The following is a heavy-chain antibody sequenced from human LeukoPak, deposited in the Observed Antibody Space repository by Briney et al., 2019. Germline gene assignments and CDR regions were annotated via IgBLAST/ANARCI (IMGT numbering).Heavy chain of an antibody. Sequence: GGSLRLSCAASGFTVSSNYMSWVRQAPGKGLEWVSVIYSGGSTYYADSVKGRFTISRDNSKNTLYLQMNSLRAEDTAVYYCARALFSSGWYPSAYYFDYWGQGTLVTVSS. CDR2: IYSGGST. V-gene: IGHV3-66*01. CDR3: ARALFSSGWYPSAYYFDY. CDR1: GFTVSSNY. D-gene: IGHD6-19*01. J-gene: IGHJ4*02.